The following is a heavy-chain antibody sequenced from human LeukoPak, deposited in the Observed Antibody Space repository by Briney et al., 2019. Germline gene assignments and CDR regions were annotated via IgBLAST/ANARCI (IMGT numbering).Heavy chain of an antibody. J-gene: IGHJ4*02. CDR1: GFTFSSYG. D-gene: IGHD6-13*01. CDR3: AKDPIAAAGTLDY. V-gene: IGHV3-30*02. CDR2: IRYDGSNK. Sequence: GGSLRLSCAASGFTFSSYGMHWVRQAPGKGLEWVAFIRYDGSNKYYADSVKGRFTISRDNSKNTLYLQMNSLRAEDTAVYYCAKDPIAAAGTLDYWGQGTLVTVSS.